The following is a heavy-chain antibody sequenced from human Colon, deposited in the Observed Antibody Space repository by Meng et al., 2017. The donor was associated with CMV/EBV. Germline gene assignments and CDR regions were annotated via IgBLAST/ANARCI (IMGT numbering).Heavy chain of an antibody. J-gene: IGHJ4*02. D-gene: IGHD3-16*01. CDR3: ARDLGTFTYNRCWQTPPHFDV. V-gene: IGHV1-18*01. CDR2: ISAHHDNT. Sequence: YPLNWARHAPGHVLEWMGWISAHHDNTDIARQLQGRVTLPTHPSTATAHMELRSLRSDDTAVYSCARDLGTFTYNRCWQTPPHFDVWGQGTLVTVSS. CDR1: YP.